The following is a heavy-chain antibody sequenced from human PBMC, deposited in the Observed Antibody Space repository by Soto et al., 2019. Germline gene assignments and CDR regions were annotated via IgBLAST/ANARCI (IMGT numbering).Heavy chain of an antibody. Sequence: PSDTLSLTCAVSGGSISRTTYYWGWIRQPPGTGLECIGTTYYSGSTYYNPPLKSRVTISVDTSKNQFSLKLSSLTAADTAVYYCAASYDTNWFDPWGQGTLLTVSS. V-gene: IGHV4-39*01. CDR2: TYYSGST. CDR3: AASYDTNWFDP. D-gene: IGHD3-9*01. CDR1: GGSISRTTYY. J-gene: IGHJ5*02.